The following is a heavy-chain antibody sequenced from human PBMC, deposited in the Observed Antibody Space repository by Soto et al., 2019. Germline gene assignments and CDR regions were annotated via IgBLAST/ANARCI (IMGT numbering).Heavy chain of an antibody. Sequence: GGSLRLSCATSTFTVSSNYMHWVRQAPGKGLEWVSVLYSGACTYYADSVKGRFTISRDNSKHTLYLQMNSLRAEDTAVYYCAKDSAVAGTSYFDYWGQGTLVTVSS. CDR2: LYSGACT. J-gene: IGHJ4*02. CDR1: TFTVSSNY. D-gene: IGHD6-19*01. CDR3: AKDSAVAGTSYFDY. V-gene: IGHV3-53*01.